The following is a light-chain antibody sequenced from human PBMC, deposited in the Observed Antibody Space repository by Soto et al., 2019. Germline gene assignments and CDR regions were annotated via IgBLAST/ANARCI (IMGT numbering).Light chain of an antibody. V-gene: IGLV2-14*01. CDR2: GVS. CDR1: RSDIGSYNY. Sequence: QSVLTQPASVSGSPGQSITISCSGTRSDIGSYNYVAWYQQFPGKTPKILIYGVSNRPSGVSSRFSGSKSGNTASLTISGLQAEDEADYYCAAWDDSLNGRVFGTGTKLTVL. CDR3: AAWDDSLNGRV. J-gene: IGLJ1*01.